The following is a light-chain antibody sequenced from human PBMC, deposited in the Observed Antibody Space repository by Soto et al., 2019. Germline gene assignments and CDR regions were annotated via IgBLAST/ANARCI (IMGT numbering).Light chain of an antibody. Sequence: QSVLTQPPSASGTPGQRVTISCSGSSSNIGSNILNWYRQVPGTAPKLLIYNNVHRPSGVPDRFAGSKSGASGSLAISGPQLEDEADYYCSAWDGSLNGLVFGGGTQLTVL. CDR1: SSNIGSNI. J-gene: IGLJ3*02. CDR2: NNV. V-gene: IGLV1-44*01. CDR3: SAWDGSLNGLV.